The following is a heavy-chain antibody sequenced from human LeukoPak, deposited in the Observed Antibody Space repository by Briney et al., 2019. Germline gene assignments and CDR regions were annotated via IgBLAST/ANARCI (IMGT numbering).Heavy chain of an antibody. V-gene: IGHV3-23*01. D-gene: IGHD1-26*01. J-gene: IGHJ4*02. CDR1: GFTFSRYA. Sequence: PGGSLRLSCAASGFTFSRYAMSWIRQAPGKGLEWVSAISGSGGSTYYADSVKGRFTISRDNSKNTLYLQTNSLRAEDTAVYYCAKDPYSGSYFDYWGQGTLVTVSS. CDR2: ISGSGGST. CDR3: AKDPYSGSYFDY.